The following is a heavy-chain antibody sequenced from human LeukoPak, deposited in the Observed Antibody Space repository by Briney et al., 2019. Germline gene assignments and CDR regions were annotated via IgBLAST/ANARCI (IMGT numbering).Heavy chain of an antibody. Sequence: SETLSLTCSVSGGSISNSSCYWGWIRQPPGKGLEWIGSIFYSGTTFYNPSLESRVTISVDTSKNQFSLKLSSVTAADTAMYYCASHSSYVSPFRSWGRGPLVTVSP. V-gene: IGHV4-39*01. CDR1: GGSISNSSCY. J-gene: IGHJ5*02. D-gene: IGHD3-10*02. CDR2: IFYSGTT. CDR3: ASHSSYVSPFRS.